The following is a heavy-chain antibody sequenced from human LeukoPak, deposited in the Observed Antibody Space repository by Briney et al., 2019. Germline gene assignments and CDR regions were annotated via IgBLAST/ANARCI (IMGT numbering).Heavy chain of an antibody. CDR1: GGSISSYY. CDR2: IYYSGST. D-gene: IGHD6-13*01. Sequence: SETLSLTCTVSGGSISSYYWSWIRQPPGKGLEWIGYIYYSGSTNYNPSLKSRVTISVDTSKNQFSLKLSSVTAADTAVYYCAREDSSSWHGIWFDYWGQGTLVTVSS. V-gene: IGHV4-59*01. CDR3: AREDSSSWHGIWFDY. J-gene: IGHJ4*02.